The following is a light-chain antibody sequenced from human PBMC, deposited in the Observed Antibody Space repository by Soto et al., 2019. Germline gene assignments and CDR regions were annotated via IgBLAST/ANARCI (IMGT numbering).Light chain of an antibody. Sequence: DIQMTQSPSTLSASVGDRVTITCRASQSISRYLAWYQQKPGKAPKFLIYEAYSLERGVPSRFSGSGSGTEFTLTISSLQPDDFATYYCQKYNSYWTFGQGTKVEIK. CDR2: EAY. CDR3: QKYNSYWT. J-gene: IGKJ1*01. CDR1: QSISRY. V-gene: IGKV1-5*03.